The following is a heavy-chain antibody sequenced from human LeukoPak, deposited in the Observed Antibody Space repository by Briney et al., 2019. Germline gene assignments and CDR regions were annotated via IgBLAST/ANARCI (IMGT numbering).Heavy chain of an antibody. Sequence: KPSETLSLTCTVSGVSVSSGSYYWRWIRQPPGKGLEWIGYIYYNGSTNYHPSLKSRVTISVDTSKNQFSLKLSSVTAADTAVYYCARTHYGSGSHNWFDPWGQGTLVTVSS. CDR2: IYYNGST. V-gene: IGHV4-61*01. CDR1: GVSVSSGSYY. D-gene: IGHD3-10*01. J-gene: IGHJ5*02. CDR3: ARTHYGSGSHNWFDP.